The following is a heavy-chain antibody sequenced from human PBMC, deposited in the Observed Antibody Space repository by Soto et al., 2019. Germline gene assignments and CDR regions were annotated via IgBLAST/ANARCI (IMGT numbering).Heavy chain of an antibody. Sequence: PGGSLRLSCAASGFTFSSYEMNWVRQAPGKGLEWVSYISSSGSTIYCADSVKGRFTISRDNAKNSLYLQMNSLRAEDTAVYYCASFDIVVVPAAMDVWGQGTAVTVSS. D-gene: IGHD2-2*01. CDR3: ASFDIVVVPAAMDV. CDR1: GFTFSSYE. CDR2: ISSSGSTI. V-gene: IGHV3-48*03. J-gene: IGHJ6*02.